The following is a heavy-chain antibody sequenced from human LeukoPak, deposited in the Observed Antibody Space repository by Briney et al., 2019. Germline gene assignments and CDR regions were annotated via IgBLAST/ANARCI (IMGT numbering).Heavy chain of an antibody. CDR1: GYTFTGYY. CDR2: INPNSGGT. Sequence: ASVKVSCKASGYTFTGYYMHWVRQAPGQGLEWMGWINPNSGGTNYAQKFQGRVTMTRDTSISTAYMELSSLRSEGTAVYYCARGRLFRYSYRMFDYWGQGTLVTVSS. D-gene: IGHD5-18*01. J-gene: IGHJ4*02. CDR3: ARGRLFRYSYRMFDY. V-gene: IGHV1-2*02.